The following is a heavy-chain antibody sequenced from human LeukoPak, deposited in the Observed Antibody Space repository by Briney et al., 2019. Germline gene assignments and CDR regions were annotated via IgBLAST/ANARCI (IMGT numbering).Heavy chain of an antibody. CDR3: ARDGYYYGSGSSGSWFDP. D-gene: IGHD3-10*01. CDR2: IKQDGSEK. Sequence: GGSLRLSCAASGFTFSSYWMSWVRQAPGKGLEWVANIKQDGSEKYYADSVKGRFTISRDNSKNTLYLQMNSLRAEDTAVYYCARDGYYYGSGSSGSWFDPWGQGTLVTVSS. V-gene: IGHV3-7*01. J-gene: IGHJ5*02. CDR1: GFTFSSYW.